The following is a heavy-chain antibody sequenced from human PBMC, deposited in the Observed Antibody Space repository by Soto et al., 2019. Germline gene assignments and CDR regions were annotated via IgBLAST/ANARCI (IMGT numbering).Heavy chain of an antibody. CDR3: AREDYYDSSPHAFAI. J-gene: IGHJ3*02. CDR2: INPNSGGT. V-gene: IGHV1-2*04. D-gene: IGHD3-22*01. Sequence: ASVKVSCKASGYTFTGYYMHWVRQAPGQGLEWMGWINPNSGGTNYAQKFQGWVTMTRDTSISTAYMELSRLSSDDTAVYYCAREDYYDSSPHAFAIWGQGTMVTVS. CDR1: GYTFTGYY.